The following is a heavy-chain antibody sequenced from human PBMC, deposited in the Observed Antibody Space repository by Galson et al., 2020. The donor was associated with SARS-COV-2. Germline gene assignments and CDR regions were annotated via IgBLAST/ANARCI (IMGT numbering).Heavy chain of an antibody. J-gene: IGHJ4*02. CDR1: GYSFSNHW. D-gene: IGHD3-3*01. CDR2: IYSGDSET. Sequence: GESLKISCQGSGYSFSNHWIAWVRQMPGKGLEWVGIIYSGDSETRYSPSFQGQVTISADKSISTAYLEWSSLKASDTAMYYCARRNYDFWGLDYWGQGTRVTVSS. CDR3: ARRNYDFWGLDY. V-gene: IGHV5-51*01.